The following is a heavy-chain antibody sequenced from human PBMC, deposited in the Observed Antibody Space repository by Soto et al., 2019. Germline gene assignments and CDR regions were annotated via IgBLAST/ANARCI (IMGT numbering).Heavy chain of an antibody. CDR3: ASYCSGGSCPNWFDP. D-gene: IGHD2-15*01. CDR1: GFTFSSYA. V-gene: IGHV3-30-3*01. J-gene: IGHJ5*02. CDR2: ISYDGSNK. Sequence: QVQLVESGGGVVQPGRSLRLSCAASGFTFSSYAMHWVRQAPGKGLEWVAVISYDGSNKYYADSVKGRFTISRDNSKNMLYLQMNSLRAGDTFLYFCASYCSGGSCPNWFDPWGQGTLVTVSS.